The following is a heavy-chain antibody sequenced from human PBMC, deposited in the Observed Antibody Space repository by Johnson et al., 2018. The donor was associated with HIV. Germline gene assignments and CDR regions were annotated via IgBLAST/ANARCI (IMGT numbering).Heavy chain of an antibody. J-gene: IGHJ3*02. CDR3: ARVRASGWGSYPNDAFDI. V-gene: IGHV3-7*01. Sequence: VQLVESEGGVVQPGRSLRLSCAASGFTFSSYWMSWVRQAPGKGLEWVANIKQDGSEKYYVDSVKGRFTISRDIAKNSLYLQMRGLRAEDTAVYYCARVRASGWGSYPNDAFDIWGQGTMVTVSS. CDR2: IKQDGSEK. CDR1: GFTFSSYW. D-gene: IGHD3-16*02.